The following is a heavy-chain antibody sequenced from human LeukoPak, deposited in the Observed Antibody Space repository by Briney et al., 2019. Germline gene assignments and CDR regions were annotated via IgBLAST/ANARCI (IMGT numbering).Heavy chain of an antibody. Sequence: AGGSLTLPCAASGFPFSSYSMNWLRQAPGKGLEWVSSNSSSSSYIQYAPSEKSRFISSRDNAKNSLYLQMNSLRAEDTAVYYCARVGGLREGYSYYGMDVWGQGTTVTVSS. D-gene: IGHD2-15*01. V-gene: IGHV3-21*01. CDR2: NSSSSSYI. J-gene: IGHJ6*02. CDR1: GFPFSSYS. CDR3: ARVGGLREGYSYYGMDV.